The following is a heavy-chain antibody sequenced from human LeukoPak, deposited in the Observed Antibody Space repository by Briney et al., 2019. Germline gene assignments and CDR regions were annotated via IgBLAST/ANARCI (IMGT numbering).Heavy chain of an antibody. CDR2: IYMSGST. J-gene: IGHJ6*03. D-gene: IGHD7-27*01. Sequence: SETLSLTCSVSGGSIRSGTDYWSWVRQPAGKGLEWIGRIYMSGSTDYNPSFKSRVTMSVDTPKNQLSLKLRSVTAADTAAYYCARVVWGGDYHYSMDVWGKGTTVIVSS. V-gene: IGHV4-61*02. CDR3: ARVVWGGDYHYSMDV. CDR1: GGSIRSGTDY.